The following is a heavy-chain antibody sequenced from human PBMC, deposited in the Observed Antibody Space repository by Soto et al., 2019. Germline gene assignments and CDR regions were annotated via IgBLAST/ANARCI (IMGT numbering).Heavy chain of an antibody. J-gene: IGHJ6*02. CDR3: ARAYSGRLPRRADYYYAMDV. CDR2: LGAADDP. D-gene: IGHD2-15*01. Sequence: GGSLRLSCAASAFNLSAYDMHWVRQPNGKGLEWVSALGAADDPYYLGSVKGRFTISRENAKNSLYLQMNNLRAGDTAVYYCARAYSGRLPRRADYYYAMDVWGQGTTVTVSS. V-gene: IGHV3-13*05. CDR1: AFNLSAYD.